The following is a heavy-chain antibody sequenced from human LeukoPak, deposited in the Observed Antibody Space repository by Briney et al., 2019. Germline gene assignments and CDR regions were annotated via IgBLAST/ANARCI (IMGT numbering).Heavy chain of an antibody. CDR3: ARNPPRTGDFNS. J-gene: IGHJ4*02. CDR2: INPTGGST. Sequence: VASVKVSCKASGYTFPGYFMHWVRQAPGQGLEWMGIINPTGGSTTYAQKFQGRVTMTRDTSTNTAYMELSALTSEDTAVYYCARNPPRTGDFNSWGQGALVTVSS. CDR1: GYTFPGYF. D-gene: IGHD7-27*01. V-gene: IGHV1-46*01.